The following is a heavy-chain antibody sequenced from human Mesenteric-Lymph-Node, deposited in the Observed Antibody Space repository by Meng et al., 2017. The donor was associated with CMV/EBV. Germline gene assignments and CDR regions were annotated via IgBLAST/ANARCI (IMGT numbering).Heavy chain of an antibody. J-gene: IGHJ6*02. Sequence: SETLSLTCTVSGGSLSSSSYYWGWIRQPPGRGLEWVGSIYYTGSTYYNLSLRSRVTISLDRSKNQFSLKLSSVTAADTAVYYCARGGAISSWLYYYYGMDVWGQGTTVTVSS. V-gene: IGHV4-39*07. D-gene: IGHD6-13*01. CDR1: GGSLSSSSYY. CDR2: IYYTGST. CDR3: ARGGAISSWLYYYYGMDV.